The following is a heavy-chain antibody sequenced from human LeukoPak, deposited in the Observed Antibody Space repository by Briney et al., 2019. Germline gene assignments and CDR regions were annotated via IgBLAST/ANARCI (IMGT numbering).Heavy chain of an antibody. J-gene: IGHJ4*02. V-gene: IGHV1-8*01. D-gene: IGHD4-11*01. CDR2: MNPNSGNT. Sequence: GASVKVSCKASGYTFTSYDINWVRQATGQGLEWMGWMNPNSGNTGYAQKFQGRVTMTRNTSISTAYMELSSLRSEDTAVYYCARATGILQNSQITGGFDYWGQGTLVTVSS. CDR1: GYTFTSYD. CDR3: ARATGILQNSQITGGFDY.